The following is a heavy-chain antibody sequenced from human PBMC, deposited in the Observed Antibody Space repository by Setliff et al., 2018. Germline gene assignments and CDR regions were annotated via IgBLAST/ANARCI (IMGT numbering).Heavy chain of an antibody. V-gene: IGHV4-39*07. CDR1: GGSISSSSYY. J-gene: IGHJ6*04. Sequence: SETLSLTCTVSGGSISSSSYYWGWIRQPPGKGLEWIGSIYYSGSTYYNPSLKSRVTISVDTSKNQFSLKLSSVTAADTAVYYCARAKTRILGVWGKGTTVTAPQ. D-gene: IGHD2-15*01. CDR3: ARAKTRILGV. CDR2: IYYSGST.